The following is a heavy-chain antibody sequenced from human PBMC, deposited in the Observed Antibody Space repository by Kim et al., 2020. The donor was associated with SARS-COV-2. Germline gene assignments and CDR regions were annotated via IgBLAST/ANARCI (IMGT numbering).Heavy chain of an antibody. D-gene: IGHD3-16*01. J-gene: IGHJ6*02. CDR3: ARGAGGDYYGMDV. CDR2: IICSGAT. Sequence: SETLSLTCTVSGVSISTYYWSWIRQPPGKGLEWIGYIICSGATNYIPSLKSRATISVDTPKNQFSLKLTSVTAADTAVYYCARGAGGDYYGMDVWGQGTTVTVSS. V-gene: IGHV4-59*01. CDR1: GVSISTYY.